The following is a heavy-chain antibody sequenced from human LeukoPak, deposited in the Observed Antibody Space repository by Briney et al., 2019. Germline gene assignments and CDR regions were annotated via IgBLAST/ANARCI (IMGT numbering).Heavy chain of an antibody. J-gene: IGHJ4*02. CDR2: LSGSGGTT. D-gene: IGHD3-22*01. CDR1: GFTFDDYG. Sequence: GGSLRLSCAASGFTFDDYGMSWVRQAPGKGLEWVSALSGSGGTTYYADFMKGRFTISRDNSKNTLYLQMNSLRAEDTAVYYCARDRYYYDSSGYFFDYWGQGTLVTVSS. CDR3: ARDRYYYDSSGYFFDY. V-gene: IGHV3-23*01.